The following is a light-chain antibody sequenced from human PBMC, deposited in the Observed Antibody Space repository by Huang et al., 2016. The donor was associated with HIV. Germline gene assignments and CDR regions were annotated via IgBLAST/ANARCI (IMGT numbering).Light chain of an antibody. V-gene: IGKV3-15*01. CDR3: HQYNNWLLS. Sequence: IVMTQSPATLSVSPGERVTLPCRANRSVSSNLAWYQQRPGQAPRLLIYGSSTRAPGIPARFSGSGAGTDFSLTSSSLQSEDFALYYCHQYNNWLLSFGGGTRVDI. CDR2: GSS. CDR1: RSVSSN. J-gene: IGKJ4*01.